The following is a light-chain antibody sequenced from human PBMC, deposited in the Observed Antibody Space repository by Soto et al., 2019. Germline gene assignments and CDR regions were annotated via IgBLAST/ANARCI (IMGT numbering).Light chain of an antibody. CDR1: SSDVGKYNY. CDR2: EVS. Sequence: QSALTQPASVSGSPGQSITISCTGTSSDVGKYNYASWYQQHPAKAPKLMIFEVSNRPSGVSNRFSGSKSGNTASLTISGLQAEDEAEYYCSSYTGSSINTVVFGGGTKLTVL. V-gene: IGLV2-14*01. J-gene: IGLJ2*01. CDR3: SSYTGSSINTVV.